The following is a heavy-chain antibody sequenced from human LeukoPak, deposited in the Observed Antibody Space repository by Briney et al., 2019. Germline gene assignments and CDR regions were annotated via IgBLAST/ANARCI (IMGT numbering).Heavy chain of an antibody. J-gene: IGHJ6*02. D-gene: IGHD3-10*01. CDR2: MSGSGGST. Sequence: GGSLRLSCAASGFTFSSYAMSWVRQAPGKGLEWVSAMSGSGGSTYYADSVKGRFTISRDNSKNTLYLQMNSLRAEDTAVYYCAKGLFPMVRGVIVYYYYGIDVWGQGTTVTVSS. CDR1: GFTFSSYA. CDR3: AKGLFPMVRGVIVYYYYGIDV. V-gene: IGHV3-23*01.